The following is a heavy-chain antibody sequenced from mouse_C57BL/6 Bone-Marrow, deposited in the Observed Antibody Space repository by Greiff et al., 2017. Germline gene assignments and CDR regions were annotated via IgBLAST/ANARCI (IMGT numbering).Heavy chain of an antibody. CDR2: IDPSDSYT. CDR3: ASRLLWYFDV. V-gene: IGHV1-50*01. Sequence: VQLQQPGAELVKPGASVKLSCKASGYTFTSYWMQWVKQRPGQGLEWIGEIDPSDSYTNYNQKFKGKATLTVDTSSSTAYMQLSSLTSEDSAVYYCASRLLWYFDVWGTGTTVTVSS. CDR1: GYTFTSYW. J-gene: IGHJ1*03.